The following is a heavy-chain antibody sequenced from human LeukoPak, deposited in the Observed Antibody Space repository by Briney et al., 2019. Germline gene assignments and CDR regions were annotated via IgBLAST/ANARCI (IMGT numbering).Heavy chain of an antibody. CDR3: AHRRRGAAAGYYYYYMDV. J-gene: IGHJ6*03. CDR2: IYWDDDK. D-gene: IGHD6-13*01. V-gene: IGHV2-5*02. Sequence: KESGPTLVKPTQTLTLTCTFSGFSLSTSGVGVGWIRQPRGKALEWLALIYWDDDKRYSPSLKSRLTITKDTSKNQVVLTMTNMDPVDTATYYYAHRRRGAAAGYYYYYMDVWGKGTTVTVSS. CDR1: GFSLSTSGVG.